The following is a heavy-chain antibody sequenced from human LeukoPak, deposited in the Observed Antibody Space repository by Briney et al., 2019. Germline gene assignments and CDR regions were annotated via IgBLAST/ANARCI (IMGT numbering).Heavy chain of an antibody. V-gene: IGHV1-18*01. Sequence: ASVKVSCKASGYTFTSYGITWVRQAPGQGLEWMGWISAYTGKTDYAEKLQGRVTMTTDTSTSTAYMELRSLRSDDTAVYYCAREEDSYGYVVYWGQGTLVTVSS. CDR3: AREEDSYGYVVY. J-gene: IGHJ4*02. D-gene: IGHD5-18*01. CDR1: GYTFTSYG. CDR2: ISAYTGKT.